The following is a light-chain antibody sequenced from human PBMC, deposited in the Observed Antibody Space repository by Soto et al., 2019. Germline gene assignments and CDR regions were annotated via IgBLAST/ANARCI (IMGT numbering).Light chain of an antibody. V-gene: IGLV1-44*01. CDR2: SNN. CDR3: AAWDDSLNGPYV. CDR1: SSNIGSNT. Sequence: QCVLTQPPSATGIPGQRVSISYSGSSSNIGSNTVNWYQQLPGTAPKLLIYSNNQRPSGVPDRFSGSKSGTSASLAISGLQSEDEADYYCAAWDDSLNGPYVFGTGTKVTVL. J-gene: IGLJ1*01.